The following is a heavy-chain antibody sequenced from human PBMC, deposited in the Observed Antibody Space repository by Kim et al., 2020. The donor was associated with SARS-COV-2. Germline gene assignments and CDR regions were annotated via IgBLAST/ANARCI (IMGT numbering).Heavy chain of an antibody. J-gene: IGHJ4*02. V-gene: IGHV3-74*01. D-gene: IGHD1-26*01. CDR3: ARDRVVSGSYYTVDY. Sequence: PVKVRFTIPRSKAKNSLYLQMNSLRDEDTGVYYCARDRVVSGSYYTVDYWGQGTLVTVSS.